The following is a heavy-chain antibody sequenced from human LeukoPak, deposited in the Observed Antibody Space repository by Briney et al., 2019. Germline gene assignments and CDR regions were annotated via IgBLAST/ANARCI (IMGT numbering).Heavy chain of an antibody. D-gene: IGHD3-3*01. CDR2: VHLDGRT. Sequence: SETLSLICGVSGGSISSTNWWTWIRQPPGKGLEWIGEVHLDGRTNYNPSLESRPTMSVDLSENHISLKLTSVTAADTAVYYCAREGGFYRPLDYTGQGTLVTVSS. CDR3: AREGGFYRPLDY. V-gene: IGHV4-4*02. J-gene: IGHJ4*02. CDR1: GGSISSTNW.